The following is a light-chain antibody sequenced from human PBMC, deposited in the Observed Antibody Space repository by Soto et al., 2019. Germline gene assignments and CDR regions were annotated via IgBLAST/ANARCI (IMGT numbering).Light chain of an antibody. CDR1: QTVSSY. Sequence: EIVMTQSPATLSVSPGERATLSCRASQTVSSYLAWYQQKPGQAPRLLIYDEYTRATGIPARFNGSGSGTEFTLTIRSLQSEDFAVYYCQQYNNWFPYTFGQGTKLEIK. J-gene: IGKJ2*01. V-gene: IGKV3-15*01. CDR3: QQYNNWFPYT. CDR2: DEY.